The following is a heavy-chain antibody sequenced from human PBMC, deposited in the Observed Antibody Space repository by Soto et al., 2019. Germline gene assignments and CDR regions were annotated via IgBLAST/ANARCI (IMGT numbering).Heavy chain of an antibody. CDR1: GFTFSSYA. D-gene: IGHD1-1*01. V-gene: IGHV3-30-3*01. Sequence: GGSLRLSCAASGFTFSSYAMHWVRQAPGKGLEWVAVISYDGSNKYYADSVKGRFTISRDNSKNTLYLQMNSLRAEDTAVYYCARDFFPVNWNDGVGRWYYYYGMDVWGQGTTVTVSS. CDR2: ISYDGSNK. J-gene: IGHJ6*02. CDR3: ARDFFPVNWNDGVGRWYYYYGMDV.